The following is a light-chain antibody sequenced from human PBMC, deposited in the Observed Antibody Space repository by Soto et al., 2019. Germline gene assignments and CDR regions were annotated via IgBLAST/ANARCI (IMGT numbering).Light chain of an antibody. CDR2: GAS. V-gene: IGKV3-20*01. Sequence: EIVLTQSPGTLSLSPGERATLSCRASQSVGNNYLAWYQQKPGQAPRLLIYGASSRATGIPDRFIGSGSGTDFTLTISRLEPEDFAVYDCHQCALSPRTFGQGTTVEIK. CDR3: HQCALSPRT. CDR1: QSVGNNY. J-gene: IGKJ1*01.